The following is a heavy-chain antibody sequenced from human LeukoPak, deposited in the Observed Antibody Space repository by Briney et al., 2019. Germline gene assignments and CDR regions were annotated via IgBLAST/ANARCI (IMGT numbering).Heavy chain of an antibody. J-gene: IGHJ4*02. D-gene: IGHD2-2*01. CDR1: GFTVSDNY. V-gene: IGHV3-53*01. Sequence: GGSLRLSCAASGFTVSDNYMTWVRQAPGRGLEWVSLISSGGSTYYADSVKGRFTFSRDNSKNSLYLQMNSLRAEDTAVYYCARVGYCSTTSCYWRAFDYWGQGTLVTVSS. CDR2: ISSGGST. CDR3: ARVGYCSTTSCYWRAFDY.